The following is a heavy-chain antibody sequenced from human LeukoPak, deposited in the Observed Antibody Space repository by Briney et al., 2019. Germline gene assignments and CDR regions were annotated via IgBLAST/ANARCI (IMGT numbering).Heavy chain of an antibody. D-gene: IGHD2-15*01. CDR2: IKSKTDGGTT. Sequence: PGGSLRLSCAASGFTFSNAWMNWVRQAPGKGLEWVGHIKSKTDGGTTDYAAPVKARFTISRDDSKNTLYLQMNSLKTGDTAVYYCTTQGSLGYCSGGNCYPGGSDFDFWGQGTLVTVSS. CDR1: GFTFSNAW. J-gene: IGHJ4*02. V-gene: IGHV3-15*01. CDR3: TTQGSLGYCSGGNCYPGGSDFDF.